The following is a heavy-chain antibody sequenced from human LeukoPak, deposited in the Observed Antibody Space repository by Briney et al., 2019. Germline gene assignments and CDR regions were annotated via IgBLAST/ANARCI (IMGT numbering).Heavy chain of an antibody. V-gene: IGHV3-48*03. CDR2: ISSSGSTI. CDR1: GFTFSSYE. D-gene: IGHD4-17*01. CDR3: ARDMTTVTHFLYYYGMDV. J-gene: IGHJ6*02. Sequence: PGGSLRLSCAAFGFTFSSYEMNWVRQAPGKGLEWVSYISSSGSTIYYADSVKGRFTISRDNAKNSLYLQMNSLRAEDTAVYYCARDMTTVTHFLYYYGMDVWGQGTTVTVSS.